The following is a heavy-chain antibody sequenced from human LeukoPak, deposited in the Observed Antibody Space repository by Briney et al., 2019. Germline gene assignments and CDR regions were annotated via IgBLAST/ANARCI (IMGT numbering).Heavy chain of an antibody. CDR2: ISWNSGGI. V-gene: IGHV3-9*01. D-gene: IGHD3-10*01. J-gene: IGHJ4*02. Sequence: GGSLRLSCAASGFTFDDYAMHWVRQAPGKGLEWVSGISWNSGGIGYADSVKGRFTISRDNAKNSLYLQMNSLRAEDTALYYCAKGSSFDYWGQGTLVTVSS. CDR3: AKGSSFDY. CDR1: GFTFDDYA.